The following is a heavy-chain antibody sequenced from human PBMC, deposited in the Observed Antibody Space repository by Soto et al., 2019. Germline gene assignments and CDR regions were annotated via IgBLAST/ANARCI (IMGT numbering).Heavy chain of an antibody. D-gene: IGHD3-9*01. CDR1: GYTFTNFG. CDR3: GRVFGTYYDPLTGLWGGHFDF. J-gene: IGHJ4*02. Sequence: ASVKVSCKTSGYTFTNFGISWVRQAPGQGLEWMGWISAYNGNTNYAQKFQGSVTMTTDTSTSTAYMELRSLRSDDTAVFYCGRVFGTYYDPLTGLWGGHFDFWGQGTLVTVSS. V-gene: IGHV1-18*01. CDR2: ISAYNGNT.